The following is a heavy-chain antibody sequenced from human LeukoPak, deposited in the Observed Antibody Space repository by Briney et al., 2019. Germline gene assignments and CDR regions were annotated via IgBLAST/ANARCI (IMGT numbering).Heavy chain of an antibody. J-gene: IGHJ4*02. CDR2: IRSKAYGGTT. V-gene: IGHV3-49*04. Sequence: GGFLRLSCTASGFTFGDYAMSWVRQAPGKGLEWVGFIRSKAYGGTTEYAASVKGRFTISRDDSKSIAYLQMNSLKTEDTAVYYCTSRYDFWGQGTLVTVSS. CDR1: GFTFGDYA. CDR3: TSRYDF. D-gene: IGHD3-3*01.